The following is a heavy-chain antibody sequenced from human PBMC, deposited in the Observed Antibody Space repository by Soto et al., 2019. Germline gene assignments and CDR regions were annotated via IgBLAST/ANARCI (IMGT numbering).Heavy chain of an antibody. CDR2: IYYSGST. J-gene: IGHJ6*02. CDR1: GGSISSVGYY. CDR3: ARTTLSDSSGYYFENWDV. D-gene: IGHD3-22*01. Sequence: QVQLQESGPGLVKHSQTLSLTCTVSGGSISSVGYYWSWIRQHPGKGLAWVGYIYYSGSTYYNPSLKSRVIISVDTAKSQFSLKLSSVTAADTAVYYCARTTLSDSSGYYFENWDVWGQGTTVTVSS. V-gene: IGHV4-31*03.